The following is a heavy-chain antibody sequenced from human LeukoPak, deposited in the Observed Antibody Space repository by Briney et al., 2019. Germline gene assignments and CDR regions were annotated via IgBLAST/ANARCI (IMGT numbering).Heavy chain of an antibody. V-gene: IGHV4-61*01. J-gene: IGHJ4*02. D-gene: IGHD3-3*01. Sequence: SETLPLTCTVSGGSVSSSSYYWGWIRQPPGKGLEWIGYIYYSGSTNYNPSLKSRVTISVDTSKNQFSLKLSSVTAADTAVYYCAGDLLKYDFWSGYYPAQLRYWGQGTLVTVSS. CDR2: IYYSGST. CDR3: AGDLLKYDFWSGYYPAQLRY. CDR1: GGSVSSSSYY.